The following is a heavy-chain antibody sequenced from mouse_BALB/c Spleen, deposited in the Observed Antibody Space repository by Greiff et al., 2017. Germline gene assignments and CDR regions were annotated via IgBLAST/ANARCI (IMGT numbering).Heavy chain of an antibody. CDR3: ARSDDGYLWFAY. Sequence: EVKLVESGPSLVKPSQTLSLSCSVTGDSITSCYWNWIRKFPGNKLEYMGYISYSGSTYYNPSLKSRISITRDTSKNQYYLQLNSVTTEDTATYYFARSDDGYLWFAYWGQGTLVTVSA. D-gene: IGHD2-3*01. J-gene: IGHJ3*01. CDR2: ISYSGST. CDR1: GDSITSCY. V-gene: IGHV3-8*02.